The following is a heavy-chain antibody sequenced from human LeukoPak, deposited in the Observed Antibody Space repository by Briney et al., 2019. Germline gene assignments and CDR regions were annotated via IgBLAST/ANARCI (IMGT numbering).Heavy chain of an antibody. Sequence: ASAKVSCKASGYTFSNYAINWVRQAPGQGLEWMGWISTYNGNTNYAQKLQDRVTMTTDTSTSTAYMELRSLRSDDTAMYYCAREGIRIAAAGTIDYWGQGTLVTVSS. V-gene: IGHV1-18*01. CDR3: AREGIRIAAAGTIDY. CDR2: ISTYNGNT. D-gene: IGHD6-13*01. J-gene: IGHJ4*02. CDR1: GYTFSNYA.